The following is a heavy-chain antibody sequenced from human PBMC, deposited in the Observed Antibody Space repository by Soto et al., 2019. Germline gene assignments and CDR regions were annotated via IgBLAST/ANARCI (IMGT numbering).Heavy chain of an antibody. J-gene: IGHJ6*02. CDR1: GFTVSSNY. Sequence: GESLKISCAASGFTVSSNYMSWVRQAPGKGLEWVSVIYSGGSTYYADSVKGRFTISRHNSKNTLYLQMNSLRAEDTAVYYCARERFPPDYYGMDVWGQGTTVTVSS. CDR2: IYSGGST. CDR3: ARERFPPDYYGMDV. V-gene: IGHV3-53*04. D-gene: IGHD2-21*01.